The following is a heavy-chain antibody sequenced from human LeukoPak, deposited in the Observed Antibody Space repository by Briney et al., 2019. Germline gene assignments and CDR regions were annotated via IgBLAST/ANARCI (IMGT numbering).Heavy chain of an antibody. J-gene: IGHJ3*02. CDR3: ARGPSSGALDI. V-gene: IGHV1-2*02. CDR1: GYTFTDYL. D-gene: IGHD6-6*01. CDR2: INTNSGGT. Sequence: ASVKVSCKVSGYTFTDYLMHWLRQAPGQGPEWMGWINTNSGGTKSAHKFLGRVTMTRDTSISTAYMELSRLISDDAAVYYCARGPSSGALDIWGQGTMVTVSS.